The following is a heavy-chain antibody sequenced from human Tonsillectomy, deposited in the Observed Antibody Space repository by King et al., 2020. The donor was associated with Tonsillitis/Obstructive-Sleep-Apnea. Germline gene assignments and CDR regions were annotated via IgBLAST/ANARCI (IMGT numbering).Heavy chain of an antibody. V-gene: IGHV5-10-1*03. CDR3: ARRGYYSYVMDV. CDR1: GYSFTNYW. CDR2: IDPSDSYT. J-gene: IGHJ6*02. D-gene: IGHD3-10*01. Sequence: QLVQSGAEVKRPGESLRISCKGSGYSFTNYWISWVRQMPGKGLEWMGTIDPSDSYTNYSPSFQGHVTISADKSISTASLQWSSLKASDTAMYYCARRGYYSYVMDVWGQGTTVTVSS.